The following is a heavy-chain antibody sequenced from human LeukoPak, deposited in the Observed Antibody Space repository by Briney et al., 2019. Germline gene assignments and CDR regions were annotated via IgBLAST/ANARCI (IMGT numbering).Heavy chain of an antibody. Sequence: SGPTLVKPTQTLTLTCTFSGFSLSTSGVGVGWIRQPPGKALEWLALIYWDDDKRYSPSLKSRLTITKDTSKNQVVLTMTNMDPVDTATYYCAHQPLSRGSGSYGRPGYFDYWGQGTLVTVSS. CDR1: GFSLSTSGVG. CDR2: IYWDDDK. D-gene: IGHD3-10*01. CDR3: AHQPLSRGSGSYGRPGYFDY. V-gene: IGHV2-5*02. J-gene: IGHJ4*02.